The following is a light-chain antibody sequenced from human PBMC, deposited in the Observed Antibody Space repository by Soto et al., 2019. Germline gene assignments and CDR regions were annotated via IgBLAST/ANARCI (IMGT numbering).Light chain of an antibody. CDR3: CSSAGSSTLA. V-gene: IGLV2-23*01. J-gene: IGLJ2*01. CDR1: SSDVGSYNL. CDR2: EGS. Sequence: QSVLTQPASVSGSPGQSITISCTGTSSDVGSYNLVSWYQQHPGKAPKLMIYEGSKRPSGVSNRFSGSRSGNTASLTISGLQAEDADDYYCCSSAGSSTLAFGGGTKVTVL.